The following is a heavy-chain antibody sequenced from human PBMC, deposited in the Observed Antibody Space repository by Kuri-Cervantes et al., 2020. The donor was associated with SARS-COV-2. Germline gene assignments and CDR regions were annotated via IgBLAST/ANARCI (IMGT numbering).Heavy chain of an antibody. V-gene: IGHV3-73*01. CDR3: ATALIVATVDY. Sequence: GGSLRLSCAASGFTFSGSAMHWVRQASGKGLEWVGRIRSKANSYATAYAASVKGRFTISRDNSKNTLYLQMNSLRAEDTAVYYCATALIVATVDYWGQGTLVTVSS. CDR1: GFTFSGSA. J-gene: IGHJ4*02. CDR2: IRSKANSYAT. D-gene: IGHD5-12*01.